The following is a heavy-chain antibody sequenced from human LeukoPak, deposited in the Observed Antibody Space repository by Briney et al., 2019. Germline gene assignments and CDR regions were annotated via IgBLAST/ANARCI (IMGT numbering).Heavy chain of an antibody. J-gene: IGHJ3*02. CDR2: IYYSGNT. V-gene: IGHV4-59*08. CDR3: ARRNDFGI. Sequence: SETLSLPCTVSGGSISGDHWNWIRQPPGKGLEWIGYIYYSGNTNYNPSLKSRVTISVDTSKNQFSLKLNSVTAADTAVYYCARRNDFGIWGQGTMVTVSS. CDR1: GGSISGDH.